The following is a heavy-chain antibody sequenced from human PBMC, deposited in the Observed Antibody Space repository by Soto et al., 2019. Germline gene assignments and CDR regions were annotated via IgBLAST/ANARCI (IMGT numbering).Heavy chain of an antibody. V-gene: IGHV3-43*01. CDR1: GFTFDDYN. D-gene: IGHD3-16*01. Sequence: GGSLRLSCAASGFTFDDYNMHWVRQAPGKALEWVSLISWDGGSAFYADSVKGRFTISRDTSKNSLYLQMNSLKTEDTAFYYCARGVGGGSGHFDYWGQGTLVTVSS. CDR2: ISWDGGSA. J-gene: IGHJ4*02. CDR3: ARGVGGGSGHFDY.